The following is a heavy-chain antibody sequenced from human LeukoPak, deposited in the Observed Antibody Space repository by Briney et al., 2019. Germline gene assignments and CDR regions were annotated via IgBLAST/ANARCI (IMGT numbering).Heavy chain of an antibody. J-gene: IGHJ6*03. Sequence: PGGSLRLSCAASGFTFDDYGMSWVRQAPGKGLEWVSGINWNGGSTGYADSVKGRFTISRDNAKNSLYLQMNSLRAEDTALYYCAREESAQLRYFDWLYPYYYYYYMDVWGKGTTVTVSS. V-gene: IGHV3-20*04. CDR1: GFTFDDYG. D-gene: IGHD3-9*01. CDR3: AREESAQLRYFDWLYPYYYYYYMDV. CDR2: INWNGGST.